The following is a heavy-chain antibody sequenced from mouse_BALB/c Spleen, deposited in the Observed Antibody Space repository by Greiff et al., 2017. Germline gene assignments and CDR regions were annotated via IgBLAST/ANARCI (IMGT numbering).Heavy chain of an antibody. CDR2: INSNGGST. CDR3: AREEYYGSSSYAMDY. V-gene: IGHV5-6-3*01. Sequence: EVMLVESGGGLVQPGGSLKLSCAASGFTFSSYGMSWVRQTPDKRLELVATINSNGGSTYSPDSVKGRFTISRDNAKNTLYLQMSSLKSEDTAMYYCAREEYYGSSSYAMDYWGQGTSVTVSS. D-gene: IGHD1-1*01. J-gene: IGHJ4*01. CDR1: GFTFSSYG.